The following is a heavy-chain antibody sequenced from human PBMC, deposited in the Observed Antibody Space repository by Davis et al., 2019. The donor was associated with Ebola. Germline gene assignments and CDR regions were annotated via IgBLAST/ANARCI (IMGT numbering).Heavy chain of an antibody. Sequence: GESLKISCAASGFTFSSYWMHWVRQAPGKGLEWVSAISGSGGSTYYADSVKGRFTISRDNSKNTLYLQMNSLRAEDTAVYYCAREIGGDIVVVPAAFDYWGQGTLVTVSS. CDR1: GFTFSSYW. J-gene: IGHJ4*02. CDR2: ISGSGGST. V-gene: IGHV3-23*01. CDR3: AREIGGDIVVVPAAFDY. D-gene: IGHD2-2*01.